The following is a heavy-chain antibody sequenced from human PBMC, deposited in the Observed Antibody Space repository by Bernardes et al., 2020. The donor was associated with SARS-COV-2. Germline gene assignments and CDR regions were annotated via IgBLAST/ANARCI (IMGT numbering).Heavy chain of an antibody. CDR2: ISTRGSTI. D-gene: IGHD7-27*01. J-gene: IGHJ6*04. Sequence: GGSLRLSCAASGFTFSDNYMTWIRRAPGKGLEWVSHISTRGSTIYYADSVKGRFTISRDNAKNSLYLQMKSLRAEDTAVYYCVRDAWGEGCVWGKGTMVTVSS. CDR1: GFTFSDNY. V-gene: IGHV3-11*01. CDR3: VRDAWGEGCV.